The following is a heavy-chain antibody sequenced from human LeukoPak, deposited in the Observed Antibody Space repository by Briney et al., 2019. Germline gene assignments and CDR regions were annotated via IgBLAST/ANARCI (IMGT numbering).Heavy chain of an antibody. V-gene: IGHV1-18*01. D-gene: IGHD5-12*01. CDR2: ISVYNGQT. J-gene: IGHJ4*02. CDR3: ARDGFFDY. CDR1: GYTFSNYG. Sequence: ASVKVSCKASGYTFSNYGIGWVRQAPRQGLEWMGRISVYNGQTNYAQKFQGRVTMTADTSTATAYMELRSLRSDDTAVYYCARDGFFDYWGQGTLVTVSS.